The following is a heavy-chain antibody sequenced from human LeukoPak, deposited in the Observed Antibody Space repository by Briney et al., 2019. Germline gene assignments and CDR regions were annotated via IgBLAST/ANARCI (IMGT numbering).Heavy chain of an antibody. CDR3: ARDRPGAGGSYFDY. V-gene: IGHV4-39*07. J-gene: IGHJ4*02. D-gene: IGHD1-26*01. CDR2: IYYSGST. Sequence: SETLSLTCTVSGGSISSSSYYWGWIRQPPGKGLEWIGSIYYSGSTYYNPSLKSRVTISVDTSRNQFSLKLSSVTAADTAVYYCARDRPGAGGSYFDYWGQGTLVTVSS. CDR1: GGSISSSSYY.